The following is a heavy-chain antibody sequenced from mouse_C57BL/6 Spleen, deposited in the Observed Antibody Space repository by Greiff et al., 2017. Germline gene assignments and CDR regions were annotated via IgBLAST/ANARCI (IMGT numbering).Heavy chain of an antibody. CDR3: ARESYGNTAWFAY. Sequence: VQLQQPGAELVKPGASVKLSCKASGYTFTSYWMHWVKQRPGQGLEWIGMIHPNSGSTNYNEKFKSKATLTVDKSSSTAYMQLSSLTSEDSAVYYWARESYGNTAWFAYWGQGTLVTVSA. V-gene: IGHV1-64*01. CDR1: GYTFTSYW. CDR2: IHPNSGST. J-gene: IGHJ3*01. D-gene: IGHD2-1*01.